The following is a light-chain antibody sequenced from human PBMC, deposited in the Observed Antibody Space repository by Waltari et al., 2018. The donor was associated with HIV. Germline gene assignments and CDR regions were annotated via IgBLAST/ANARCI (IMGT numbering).Light chain of an antibody. CDR3: EAWDDSVTGPV. V-gene: IGLV1-44*01. CDR2: VHH. J-gene: IGLJ3*02. Sequence: QSVLTQPPSASGTPGRRVTLSCSGTSSNFPTSTVLSYQQLPVAAPKLRLSVHHQRPSGVPDRFSGSKSATSASLVISDLHSDDEGTYYCEAWDDSVTGPVFGGGTKLTVL. CDR1: SSNFPTST.